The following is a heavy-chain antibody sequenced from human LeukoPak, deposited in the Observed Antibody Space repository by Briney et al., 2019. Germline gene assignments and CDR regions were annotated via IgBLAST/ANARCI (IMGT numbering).Heavy chain of an antibody. D-gene: IGHD2-21*02. CDR3: ARDEEGDCGGDCYNWFAP. J-gene: IGHJ5*02. CDR1: GGTFSSHF. V-gene: IGHV1-69*06. Sequence: SVKVSCKASGGTFSSHFISWVRQAPGQGLEWMGGINPIFGTDHYAQKFQDRVTITADISTNTVYMELSNLRSEDTAMYYCARDEEGDCGGDCYNWFAPWGQGTLVTVSS. CDR2: INPIFGTD.